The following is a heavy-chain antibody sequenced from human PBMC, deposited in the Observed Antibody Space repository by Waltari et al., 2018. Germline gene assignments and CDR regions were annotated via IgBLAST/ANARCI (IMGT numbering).Heavy chain of an antibody. Sequence: EVQLLESGGGLVQPGGSLRLSCAACGFTFSSYAMSWVRQAPGKGLEWVSAISGSGGSTYYADSVKGRFTISRDNSKNTLYLQMNSLRAEDTAVYYCASSRPEYCSGGSCHRWFDPWGQGTLVTVSS. J-gene: IGHJ5*02. V-gene: IGHV3-23*01. CDR1: GFTFSSYA. CDR3: ASSRPEYCSGGSCHRWFDP. D-gene: IGHD2-15*01. CDR2: ISGSGGST.